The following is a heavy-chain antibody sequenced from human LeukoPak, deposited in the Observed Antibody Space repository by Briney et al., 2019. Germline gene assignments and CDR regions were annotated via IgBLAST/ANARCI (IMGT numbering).Heavy chain of an antibody. J-gene: IGHJ3*02. CDR1: GFPFSSYS. V-gene: IGHV3-48*01. CDR3: ARDPDYYGSGDAFDI. CDR2: ISSSSSTI. D-gene: IGHD3-10*01. Sequence: QPGGSLRLSCAASGFPFSSYSMNWVRQAPGKGLEWVSYISSSSSTIYYADSVKGRFTISRDNAKNSLYLQMNSLRAEDTAVYYCARDPDYYGSGDAFDIWGQGTMVTVSS.